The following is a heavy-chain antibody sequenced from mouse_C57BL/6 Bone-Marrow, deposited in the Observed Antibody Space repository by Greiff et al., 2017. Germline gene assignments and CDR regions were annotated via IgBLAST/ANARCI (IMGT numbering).Heavy chain of an antibody. CDR3: ARQDLLLQRYFDY. CDR2: ISGGGGNT. D-gene: IGHD1-1*01. J-gene: IGHJ2*01. V-gene: IGHV5-9*01. CDR1: GFTFSSYT. Sequence: EVMLVESGGGLVKPGGTLKLSCAASGFTFSSYTMSWVRQTPEKRLEWVATISGGGGNTYYPDSVKGRFTISRDNAKNTLYLQMSSLRSEDTALYYCARQDLLLQRYFDYWGQGTTLTVSS.